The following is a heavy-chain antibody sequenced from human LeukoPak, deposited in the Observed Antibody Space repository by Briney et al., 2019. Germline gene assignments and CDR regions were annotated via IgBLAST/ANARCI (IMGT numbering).Heavy chain of an antibody. V-gene: IGHV3-21*01. D-gene: IGHD1-26*01. Sequence: PGGSLRLSCAASGFTLRSYTMNWVRQAPGKGLEWVSSIGISSNKIYYADSVKGRFIISRDNAKNSVYLQMNSLRAEDTAVYYCARDPTWELGGSDYFDYWGQGTLVTVSS. CDR2: IGISSNKI. J-gene: IGHJ4*02. CDR3: ARDPTWELGGSDYFDY. CDR1: GFTLRSYT.